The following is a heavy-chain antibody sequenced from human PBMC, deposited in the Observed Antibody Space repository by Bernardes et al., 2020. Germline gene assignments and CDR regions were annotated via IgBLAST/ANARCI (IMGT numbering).Heavy chain of an antibody. CDR2: FNPSGGST. Sequence: ASVKVSCKASGYIFTSYFIHWVRQAPGQGLEWMGIFNPSGGSTDYAQNFQDRVSMTSDTSTTTVYMEVSGLRSEDTAVYYCARGAEYSGYAIGYWGQGTPVTVSS. V-gene: IGHV1-46*03. D-gene: IGHD5-12*01. CDR1: GYIFTSYF. CDR3: ARGAEYSGYAIGY. J-gene: IGHJ4*02.